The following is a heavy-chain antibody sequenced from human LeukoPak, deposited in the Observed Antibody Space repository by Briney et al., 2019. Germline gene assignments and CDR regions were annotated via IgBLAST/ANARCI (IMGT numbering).Heavy chain of an antibody. Sequence: SETLSLTCAVYGGSFSGYYWSWIRRPPGKGLEWIGEINHSGSTNYNPSLKSRVTISVDTSKNQFSLKLSSVTAADTAVYYCARGTMTTVTYYFDYWGQGTLVTVSS. CDR3: ARGTMTTVTYYFDY. D-gene: IGHD4-17*01. J-gene: IGHJ4*02. V-gene: IGHV4-34*01. CDR1: GGSFSGYY. CDR2: INHSGST.